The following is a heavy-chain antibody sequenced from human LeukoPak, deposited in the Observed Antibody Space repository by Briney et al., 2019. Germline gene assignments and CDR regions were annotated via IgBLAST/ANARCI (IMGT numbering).Heavy chain of an antibody. D-gene: IGHD2-21*01. CDR1: GFTFSSFN. CDR2: INNSGNII. V-gene: IGHV3-48*02. J-gene: IGHJ6*03. CDR3: VRGYFYYMDV. Sequence: PGGSLRLSCAASGFTFSSFNMHWVRQAPGTGLECVAYINNSGNIIYYADSVKGRFAISRDNAKNSVYLQMNSLRDGDTAVYYCVRGYFYYMDVWGKGTTVTVSS.